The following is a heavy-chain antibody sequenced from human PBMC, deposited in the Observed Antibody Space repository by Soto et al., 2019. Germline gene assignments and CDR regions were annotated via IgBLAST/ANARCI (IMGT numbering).Heavy chain of an antibody. CDR1: GYTFTSYA. CDR3: ASRSQPRGYSYGYVDY. J-gene: IGHJ4*02. D-gene: IGHD5-18*01. Sequence: ASVKVSCKASGYTFTSYAMHWVRQAPGQRLEWMGWINAGNGNTKYSQKFQGRVTITRDTSASTAYMELSSLRSEDTAVYYCASRSQPRGYSYGYVDYWGQGTQVTVSS. CDR2: INAGNGNT. V-gene: IGHV1-3*01.